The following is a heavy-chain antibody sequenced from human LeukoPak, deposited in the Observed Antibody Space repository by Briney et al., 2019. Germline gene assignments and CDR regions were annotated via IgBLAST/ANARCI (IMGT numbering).Heavy chain of an antibody. CDR1: RFTFSSYT. D-gene: IGHD7-27*01. CDR3: AKDGGLWVSAHWGDS. Sequence: PGGSLRLSCAASRFTFSSYTMSWVRQAPGKGLEWVSTITTSDGNTYYADSVKGRFTASRDNSKNTLFLQMNSLRAEDTAVYYCAKDGGLWVSAHWGDSWGRGTLVTVSS. CDR2: ITTSDGNT. J-gene: IGHJ4*02. V-gene: IGHV3-23*01.